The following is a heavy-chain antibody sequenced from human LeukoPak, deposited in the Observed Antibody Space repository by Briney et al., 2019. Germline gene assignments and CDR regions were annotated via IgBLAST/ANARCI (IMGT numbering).Heavy chain of an antibody. CDR2: IYHSGST. J-gene: IGHJ6*03. Sequence: SETLSLTCAVSGGSISSSNWWSWVRQPPGKGLEWIGEIYHSGSTNYNPSLKSRVSISVDTSKNQFSLKLSSVTAADTAVYYCARHARTYYYYYYMDVWGKGTTVTISS. CDR1: GGSISSSNW. CDR3: ARHARTYYYYYYMDV. V-gene: IGHV4-4*02.